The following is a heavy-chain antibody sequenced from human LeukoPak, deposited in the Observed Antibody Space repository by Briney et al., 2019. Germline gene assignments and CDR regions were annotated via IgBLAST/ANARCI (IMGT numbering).Heavy chain of an antibody. CDR1: GFTFSSYW. J-gene: IGHJ4*02. V-gene: IGHV3-23*01. CDR3: AKGPNCSGGSCYWYWDY. Sequence: GGSLRLSCAASGFTFSSYWMSWVRQAPGKGLEWVSAISGSGGSTYYADSVKGRFTISRDNSKNTLYLQMNSLRAEDTAVYYCAKGPNCSGGSCYWYWDYWGQGTLVTVSS. CDR2: ISGSGGST. D-gene: IGHD2-15*01.